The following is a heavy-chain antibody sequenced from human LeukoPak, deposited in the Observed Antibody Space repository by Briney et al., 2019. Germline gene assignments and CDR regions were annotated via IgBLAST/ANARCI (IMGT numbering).Heavy chain of an antibody. CDR3: ASTVSDTAGMDFDY. Sequence: PGGSLRLSCAASGFTVSSNYMTWVRQAPGKGLEWVSVIYSGGSTNYADSVKGRFTISRDNSKNTLYLQMNSLRAEDTAVYYCASTVSDTAGMDFDYWGQGTLVTVSS. CDR1: GFTVSSNY. D-gene: IGHD5-18*01. CDR2: IYSGGST. V-gene: IGHV3-53*01. J-gene: IGHJ4*02.